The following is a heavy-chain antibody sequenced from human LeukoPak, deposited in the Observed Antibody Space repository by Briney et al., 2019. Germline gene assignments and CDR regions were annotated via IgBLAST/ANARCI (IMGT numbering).Heavy chain of an antibody. CDR2: IYYSGST. V-gene: IGHV4-30-4*08. CDR3: ARTGPAAHTYYYYYYMDV. Sequence: SGTLSLTCTVSGGSISSGDYYWSWIRQPPGKGLEWIGYIYYSGSTYYNPSLKSRVTISVDTSKNQFSLKLSSVTAADTAVYYCARTGPAAHTYYYYYYMDVWGKGTTVTVSS. CDR1: GGSISSGDYY. J-gene: IGHJ6*03. D-gene: IGHD2-2*01.